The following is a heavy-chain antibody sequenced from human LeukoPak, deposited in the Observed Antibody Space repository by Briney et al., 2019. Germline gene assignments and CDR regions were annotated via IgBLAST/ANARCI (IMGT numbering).Heavy chain of an antibody. J-gene: IGHJ6*03. CDR2: IYHSGST. D-gene: IGHD6-6*01. V-gene: IGHV4-30-2*01. CDR1: GGSISSGGYY. Sequence: SETLSLTCTVSGGSISSGGYYWSWIRQPPGKGLEWIGYIYHSGSTYYNPSLKSRVTISVDRSKNQFSLKLSSVTAADTAVYYCARVDNGSSSKVYYYYMDVWGKGTTVTVSS. CDR3: ARVDNGSSSKVYYYYMDV.